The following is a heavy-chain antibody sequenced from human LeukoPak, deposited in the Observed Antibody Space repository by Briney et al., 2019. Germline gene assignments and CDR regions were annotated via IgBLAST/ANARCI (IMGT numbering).Heavy chain of an antibody. CDR3: ARSGRGTYYYFDL. D-gene: IGHD1-26*01. CDR2: INHSGST. Sequence: GSLRLSCAVSGFIFSNYQMNWVRQAPGKGLEWIGEINHSGSTNYNPSLKSRVTISVDTSKNQFSLKLSSVTAADTAVYYCARSGRGTYYYFDLWGQGTLVTVSS. V-gene: IGHV4-34*01. J-gene: IGHJ4*02. CDR1: GFIFSNYQ.